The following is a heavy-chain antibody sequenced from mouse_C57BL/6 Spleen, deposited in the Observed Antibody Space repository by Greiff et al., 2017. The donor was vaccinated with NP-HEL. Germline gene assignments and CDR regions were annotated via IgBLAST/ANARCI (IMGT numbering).Heavy chain of an antibody. J-gene: IGHJ2*01. CDR3: AREALYYDYGDY. V-gene: IGHV1-55*01. Sequence: QVQLKQPGAELVKPGASVKMSCKASGYTFTSYWITWVKQRPGQGLEWIGDIYPGSGSTNYNEKFKSKATLTVDTSSSTAYMQLSSLTSEDSAVYYCAREALYYDYGDYWGQGTTLTVSS. D-gene: IGHD2-4*01. CDR1: GYTFTSYW. CDR2: IYPGSGST.